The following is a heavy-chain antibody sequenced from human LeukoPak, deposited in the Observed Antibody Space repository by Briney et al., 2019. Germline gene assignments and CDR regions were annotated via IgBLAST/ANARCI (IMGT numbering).Heavy chain of an antibody. D-gene: IGHD6-19*01. CDR2: IYSGGSI. CDR1: GFSVSSNY. J-gene: IGHJ4*02. CDR3: ARDNIAVAGTDY. V-gene: IGHV3-66*02. Sequence: GGSLRLSCAASGFSVSSNYMSWVRQAPGKGLEWVSVIYSGGSIYYADSVKGRFTISRDNSKNTLYLQMNSLRGEDTAVYYCARDNIAVAGTDYWGQRTLVTVSS.